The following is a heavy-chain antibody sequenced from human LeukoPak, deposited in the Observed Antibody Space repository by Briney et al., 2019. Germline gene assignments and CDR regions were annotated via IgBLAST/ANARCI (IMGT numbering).Heavy chain of an antibody. D-gene: IGHD6-19*01. V-gene: IGHV3-13*01. J-gene: IGHJ4*02. CDR1: GFTFSSYD. Sequence: PGGSLRLSCAASGFTFSSYDMHWVRQATGKGLEWVSAIGTAGDTYYPGSVKGRFTISRENAKNSLYLQMNSLRAGDTAEYYCARGTYDSSGWYEGHFDYWGQGTLVTVSS. CDR2: IGTAGDT. CDR3: ARGTYDSSGWYEGHFDY.